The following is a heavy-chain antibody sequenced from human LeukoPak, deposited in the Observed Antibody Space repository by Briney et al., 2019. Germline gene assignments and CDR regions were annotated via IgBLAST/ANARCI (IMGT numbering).Heavy chain of an antibody. Sequence: GGSLRLSCAASGFTVSTNYMSWVRQAPGKGLEWVSVIYSGGSTYYADSVKGRFTISRDNSKNTLYLQMNRLRAEDTAVYYCARDSSVTLSFDYWGQGTLVTVSS. CDR1: GFTVSTNY. V-gene: IGHV3-66*01. CDR3: ARDSSVTLSFDY. CDR2: IYSGGST. J-gene: IGHJ4*02. D-gene: IGHD3-9*01.